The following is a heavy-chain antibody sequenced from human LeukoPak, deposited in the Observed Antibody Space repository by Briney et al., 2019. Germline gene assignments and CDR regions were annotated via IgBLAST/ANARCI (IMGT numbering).Heavy chain of an antibody. CDR3: AGGLYYQQAVFDY. Sequence: PSETLSLTCTVSGCSISSYYWSWLRQPPGKGLEWIGYIYYSGSTNYNPSLKSRVTISVDTSKNQSSLKLSSVTAADTAVYYCAGGLYYQQAVFDYWGQGTLVTVSS. J-gene: IGHJ4*02. CDR1: GCSISSYY. V-gene: IGHV4-59*08. D-gene: IGHD3-22*01. CDR2: IYYSGST.